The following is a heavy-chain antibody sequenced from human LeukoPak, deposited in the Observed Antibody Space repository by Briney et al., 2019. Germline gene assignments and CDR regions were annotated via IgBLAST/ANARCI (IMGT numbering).Heavy chain of an antibody. CDR1: GFTVGSNY. CDR3: VSFYETY. Sequence: GGSLRLSCAASGFTVGSNYMNWVRQAPGKGLEWVSVIYSGGSTYYADSVKGRFTISKDNAKNTVYLQMNSLRAEDTAVYYCVSFYETYWGRGTLVTVSS. V-gene: IGHV3-53*01. J-gene: IGHJ4*02. CDR2: IYSGGST. D-gene: IGHD2/OR15-2a*01.